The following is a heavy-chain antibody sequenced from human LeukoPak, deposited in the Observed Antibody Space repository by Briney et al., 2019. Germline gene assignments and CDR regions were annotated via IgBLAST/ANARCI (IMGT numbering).Heavy chain of an antibody. CDR1: GGTFSSYA. J-gene: IGHJ4*02. CDR3: ARDRGWRAGYYFDY. Sequence: GASVKVSCKASGGTFSSYAISWVRQAPGQRLEWMGGIIPIFGTANYAQKFQGRVTITADKSTSTAYMELSSLRSEDTAVYYCARDRGWRAGYYFDYWGQGTLVTVSS. CDR2: IIPIFGTA. D-gene: IGHD6-19*01. V-gene: IGHV1-69*06.